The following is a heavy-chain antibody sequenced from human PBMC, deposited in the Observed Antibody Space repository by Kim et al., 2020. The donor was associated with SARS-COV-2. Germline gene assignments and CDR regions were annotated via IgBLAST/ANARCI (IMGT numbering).Heavy chain of an antibody. Sequence: GGSLRLSCSASGFTFNSYSMNWVRQAPGKGLEWVSHISSSSDTISYGDSVRGRFTISRDNAKNSMYLQMNSLRDEDTAVYYCARGSTTWYNYFDSWGQGTLVTVSS. CDR1: GFTFNSYS. CDR2: ISSSSDTI. V-gene: IGHV3-48*02. D-gene: IGHD6-13*01. J-gene: IGHJ4*02. CDR3: ARGSTTWYNYFDS.